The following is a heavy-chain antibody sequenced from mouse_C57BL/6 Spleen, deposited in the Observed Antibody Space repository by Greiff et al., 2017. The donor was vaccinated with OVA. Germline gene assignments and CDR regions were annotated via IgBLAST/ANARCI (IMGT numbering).Heavy chain of an antibody. CDR2: IYPGDGDT. CDR1: GYTFTSYW. Sequence: VQLQQSGAELVKPGASVKLSCKASGYTFTSYWMHWVKQRPGKGLEWIGQIYPGDGDTNYNGKFKGKATLTADKSSSTAYMQLSSLTSEDSAVYFCARNWDYWGQGTTLTVSS. CDR3: ARNWDY. D-gene: IGHD4-1*01. J-gene: IGHJ2*01. V-gene: IGHV1-80*01.